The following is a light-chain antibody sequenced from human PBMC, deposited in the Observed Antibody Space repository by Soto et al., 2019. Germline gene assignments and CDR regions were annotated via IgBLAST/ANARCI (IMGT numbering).Light chain of an antibody. CDR2: DAS. J-gene: IGKJ1*01. CDR3: QQDNGYSTWT. V-gene: IGKV1-5*01. CDR1: QSISIW. Sequence: DIQMTQSPSTLSASVGDRITITCRASQSISIWWAWYQQTPGKAPKILIYDASRLETGVPSRFSGSGSGTAFPLTTSRLQPDDGATYYCQQDNGYSTWTFGQGTRVETK.